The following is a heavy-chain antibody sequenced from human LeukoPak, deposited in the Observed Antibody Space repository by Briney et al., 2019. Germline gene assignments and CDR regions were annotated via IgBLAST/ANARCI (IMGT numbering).Heavy chain of an antibody. D-gene: IGHD4-17*01. CDR2: MNPNSGNT. Sequence: ASVKVSCKASGYTFTNYDINWVRQATGQGLEWMGWMNPNSGNTGYAQKFQGRVTMTKNISISTAYMDLNSLRAEDTAVYYCARAYGDYYYYYGMDVWGQGTTVTVSS. CDR3: ARAYGDYYYYYGMDV. J-gene: IGHJ6*02. V-gene: IGHV1-8*01. CDR1: GYTFTNYD.